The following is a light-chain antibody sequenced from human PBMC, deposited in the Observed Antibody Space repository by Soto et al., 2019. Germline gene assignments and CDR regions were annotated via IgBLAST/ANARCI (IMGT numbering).Light chain of an antibody. CDR2: DVS. V-gene: IGLV2-14*03. Sequence: QSALTQPASVSGSPGQSITISCTGTSSDIGTYNYVSWYQQHPSQAPKLMIYDVSNRPSGVSDRFSGSKSGNTASLTISGLQAEDEADYYCYSCSRSSGTRYVFGTGTKLTVL. J-gene: IGLJ1*01. CDR1: SSDIGTYNY. CDR3: YSCSRSSGTRYV.